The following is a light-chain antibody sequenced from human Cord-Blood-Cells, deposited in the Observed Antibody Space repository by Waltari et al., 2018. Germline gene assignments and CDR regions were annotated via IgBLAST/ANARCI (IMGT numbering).Light chain of an antibody. CDR2: EGS. CDR1: SSDVGSYNL. Sequence: QSALTQPASVSGSPGQSITISCTGTSSDVGSYNLVSWSQQHPGKAPKLMIYEGSKRPSGVSNRFSGSKSGNTASLTISGLQAEDEADYYCCSYAGSSTIVFGTGTKVTVL. V-gene: IGLV2-23*01. CDR3: CSYAGSSTIV. J-gene: IGLJ1*01.